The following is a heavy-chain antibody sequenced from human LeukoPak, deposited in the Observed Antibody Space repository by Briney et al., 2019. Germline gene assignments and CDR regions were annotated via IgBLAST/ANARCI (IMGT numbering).Heavy chain of an antibody. CDR3: ARDDGNNWNPSMDV. D-gene: IGHD1-20*01. CDR1: GFTFSSYS. Sequence: GGSLRLSCAASGFTFSSYSMNWVRQAPGKGLEWVSSISRSSSYIYYADSVKGRFTISRDNAKNSLYLQMNSLRAEDTAVYYCARDDGNNWNPSMDVWGKGTTVTVSS. J-gene: IGHJ6*04. V-gene: IGHV3-21*01. CDR2: ISRSSSYI.